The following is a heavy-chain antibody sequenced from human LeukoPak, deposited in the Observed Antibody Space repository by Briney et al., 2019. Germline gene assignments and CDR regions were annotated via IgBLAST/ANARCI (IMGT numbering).Heavy chain of an antibody. J-gene: IGHJ5*02. CDR2: IIPILGIA. Sequence: SVKVSCKASGGTFSSYTISWVRQAPGQGLEWMGRIIPILGIANYAQKFQGRVTITADKSTSTAYKELSSLRSEDTAVYYCARDGDMDYGGNSDHWGQGTLVTVSS. CDR3: ARDGDMDYGGNSDH. CDR1: GGTFSSYT. D-gene: IGHD4-23*01. V-gene: IGHV1-69*04.